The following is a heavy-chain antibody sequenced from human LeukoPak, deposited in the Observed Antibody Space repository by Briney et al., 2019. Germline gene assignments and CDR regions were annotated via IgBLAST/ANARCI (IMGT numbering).Heavy chain of an antibody. Sequence: PGGSLRLSCAASGFTFSSYSMTWIRQAPGKGLEWVSSISSSSRYIYYADSVKGRFTISRDNAKNSLLLQMDSLRAEDTAVYYCARGRGGYNWNYWGQGTLVTVSS. CDR2: ISSSSRYI. J-gene: IGHJ4*02. V-gene: IGHV3-21*01. D-gene: IGHD5-24*01. CDR1: GFTFSSYS. CDR3: ARGRGGYNWNY.